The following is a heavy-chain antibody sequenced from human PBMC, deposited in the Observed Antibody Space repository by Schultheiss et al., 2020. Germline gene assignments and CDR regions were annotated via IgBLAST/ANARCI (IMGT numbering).Heavy chain of an antibody. Sequence: GGSLRLSCAASGFTFSSYAMSWVRQAPGKGLEWVSAISGSGASTYYADSVKGRFTISRDNSKNTLYLQMSSLRAEDTAVYYCAKQQDGSGSCSSSVDYWGQGTLVTVSS. J-gene: IGHJ4*02. CDR2: ISGSGAST. CDR3: AKQQDGSGSCSSSVDY. D-gene: IGHD3-10*01. CDR1: GFTFSSYA. V-gene: IGHV3-23*01.